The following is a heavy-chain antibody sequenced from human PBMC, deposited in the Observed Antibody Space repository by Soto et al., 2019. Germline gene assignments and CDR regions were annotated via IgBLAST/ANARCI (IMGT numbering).Heavy chain of an antibody. J-gene: IGHJ5*01. Sequence: GGSLRLSCAATGFTFSNYAMHWVRQTPGKGLEWLAVISCGGRGEYYADSVKGRFTISRDNSKNTLHLQMNSLGTEDTAVYYCAKEGGIVQMAIIKKWFDSWGQGTLVTVSS. V-gene: IGHV3-30*18. D-gene: IGHD2-21*01. CDR3: AKEGGIVQMAIIKKWFDS. CDR1: GFTFSNYA. CDR2: ISCGGRGE.